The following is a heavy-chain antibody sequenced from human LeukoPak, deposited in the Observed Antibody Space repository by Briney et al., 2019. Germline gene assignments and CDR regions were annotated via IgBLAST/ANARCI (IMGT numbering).Heavy chain of an antibody. D-gene: IGHD4-17*01. CDR1: GFTFSSYA. J-gene: IGHJ4*02. CDR2: ISSNGGST. V-gene: IGHV3-64D*06. CDR3: VKGTTEPPYYFDY. Sequence: GGSLRLSCSASGFTFSSYAMHWVRQAPEKGLEYVSAISSNGGSTYYADSVKGRFTISRDNSKNTLYLQMSSLRAEDTAVYYCVKGTTEPPYYFDYWGQGTLVTVSS.